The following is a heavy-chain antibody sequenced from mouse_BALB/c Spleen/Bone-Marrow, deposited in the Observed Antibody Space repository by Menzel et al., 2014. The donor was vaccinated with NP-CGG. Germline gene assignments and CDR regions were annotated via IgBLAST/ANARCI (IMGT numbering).Heavy chain of an antibody. CDR3: ARCLTGTSAMDY. J-gene: IGHJ4*01. CDR1: EYAFTNYL. V-gene: IGHV1-54*01. CDR2: INPGSGGT. Sequence: QVHVKQSGAELVRPGTSVKVSCKASEYAFTNYLIEWVKQRPGQGLEWIGVINPGSGGTNYNEKFKAKATLTADKSSSTAYMQLSSLTSDDSAVYFCARCLTGTSAMDYWGQGTSVTVSS. D-gene: IGHD4-1*01.